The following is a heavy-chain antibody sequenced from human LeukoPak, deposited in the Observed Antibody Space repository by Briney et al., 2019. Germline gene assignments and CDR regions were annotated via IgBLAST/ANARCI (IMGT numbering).Heavy chain of an antibody. V-gene: IGHV3-23*01. CDR2: ISGSGGST. Sequence: PGGSLRLSCAASGFTFSSYAMSWVRQAPGKGLEWVSAISGSGGSTYYADSGKGRFTISRDNSKNTLYLQMNSLRAEDTAVYYFAKDSPNLPLLWFGELFDYWGQGTLVTVSS. D-gene: IGHD3-10*01. CDR1: GFTFSSYA. CDR3: AKDSPNLPLLWFGELFDY. J-gene: IGHJ4*02.